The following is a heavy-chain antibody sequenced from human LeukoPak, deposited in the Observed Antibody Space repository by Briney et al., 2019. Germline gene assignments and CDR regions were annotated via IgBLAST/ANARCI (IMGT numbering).Heavy chain of an antibody. D-gene: IGHD3-22*01. CDR2: IIPIFGTA. CDR1: GGTFSSYA. CDR3: ARGPTRDYYDSSGPFDY. Sequence: SVKVSCKASGGTFSSYAISWVRQAPGQGLEWMGGIIPIFGTANYAQKFQGSVTITADESTSTAYMELSSLRSEDTAVYYCARGPTRDYYDSSGPFDYWGQGTLVTVSS. J-gene: IGHJ4*02. V-gene: IGHV1-69*01.